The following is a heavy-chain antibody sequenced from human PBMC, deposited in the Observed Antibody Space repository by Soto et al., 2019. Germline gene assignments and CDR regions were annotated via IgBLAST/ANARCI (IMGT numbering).Heavy chain of an antibody. J-gene: IGHJ4*02. CDR3: ARESEDLTSNFDY. CDR1: GFAFSGST. V-gene: IGHV3-73*02. CDR2: IRSKANSYAT. Sequence: EVQLVESGGGLVQPGGSLTLSCAGSGFAFSGSTIHWVRQASGKGLEWVGRIRSKANSYATAYAASVKGRFIISRDNAKNSLYLEMNSLRAEDTAVYYCARESEDLTSNFDYWGQGTLVTVSS.